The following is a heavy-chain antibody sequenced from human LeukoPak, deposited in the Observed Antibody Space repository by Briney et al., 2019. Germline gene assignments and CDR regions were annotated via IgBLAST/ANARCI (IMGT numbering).Heavy chain of an antibody. CDR3: TRDQTPYY. CDR2: IRSKVYGGTP. Sequence: PGGSLRLSCAASGFTFSNYNMNWVRRAPGKGLEWVGFIRSKVYGGTPEYAASVKGRFTISRDDSKGIAYLQMNSLKTEDTAVYYCTRDQTPYYWGQGTLVTVSS. J-gene: IGHJ4*02. V-gene: IGHV3-49*04. CDR1: GFTFSNYN.